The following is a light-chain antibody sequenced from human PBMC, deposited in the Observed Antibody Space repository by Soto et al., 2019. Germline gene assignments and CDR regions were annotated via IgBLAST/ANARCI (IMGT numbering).Light chain of an antibody. Sequence: EIVLTQSPGTLSLSPGERATLSCRASQSVSSSDLAWYQQKPGQAPRLLVYGASSRATGIPDRFSGSGSGTDFSLSISGLEPEDFAVYFCHHYGNSPPYTFGQGTKVEIK. V-gene: IGKV3-20*01. CDR2: GAS. CDR3: HHYGNSPPYT. CDR1: QSVSSSD. J-gene: IGKJ2*01.